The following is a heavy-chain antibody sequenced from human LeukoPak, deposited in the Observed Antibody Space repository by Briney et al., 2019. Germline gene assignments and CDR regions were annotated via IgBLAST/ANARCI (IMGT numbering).Heavy chain of an antibody. V-gene: IGHV7-4-1*02. CDR2: INTDTGNP. J-gene: IGHJ4*02. CDR3: AKDETSIAVAGPFHY. Sequence: ASVKVSCKASGYTFTSYAMNWVRQAPGQGLEWMGWINTDTGNPTYAQGFTGRFVFSLDTSVSTAYLQISSLKAEDTAVYYCAKDETSIAVAGPFHYWGQGTLVTVSS. D-gene: IGHD6-13*01. CDR1: GYTFTSYA.